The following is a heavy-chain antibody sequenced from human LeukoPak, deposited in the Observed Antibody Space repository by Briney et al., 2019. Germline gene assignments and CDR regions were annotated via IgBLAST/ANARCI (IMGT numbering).Heavy chain of an antibody. CDR3: ARGPRLGNSRFLECLDLDV. CDR2: IYSGGGT. V-gene: IGHV3-53*01. D-gene: IGHD3-3*01. Sequence: GGSLRLSCAASGVTVSSNYMSWVREAPGKGVEWGSVIYSGGGTYYADSVKGRFTISRDNSKNTLYLQMNSLRAEDTAVYYCARGPRLGNSRFLECLDLDVWGKGTTVTVSS. CDR1: GVTVSSNY. J-gene: IGHJ6*04.